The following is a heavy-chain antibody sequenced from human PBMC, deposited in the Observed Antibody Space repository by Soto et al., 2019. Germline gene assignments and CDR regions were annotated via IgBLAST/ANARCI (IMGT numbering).Heavy chain of an antibody. V-gene: IGHV3-23*01. CDR3: AKSGYTPNNWFDP. D-gene: IGHD5-18*01. CDR2: ISNTGGRT. CDR1: VFTFINDA. J-gene: IGHJ5*02. Sequence: GRSLRLACAPSVFTFINDAMRWVRQAQGKGLEWVSYISNTGGRTNYANSVRGRFSISRDNSKNTLYLQMNSLRAEDTAIYYCAKSGYTPNNWFDPWGQGTLVTVSS.